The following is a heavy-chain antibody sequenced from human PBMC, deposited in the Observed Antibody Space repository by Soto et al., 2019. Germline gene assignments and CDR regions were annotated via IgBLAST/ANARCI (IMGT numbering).Heavy chain of an antibody. CDR1: GFTFSSYG. CDR3: AKMRYPLTYCSGGSCYSGAFDI. J-gene: IGHJ3*02. D-gene: IGHD2-15*01. Sequence: SLRLSCAASGFTFSSYGMHWVRQAPGKGLEWVAVISYDGSNKYYADSVKGRFTISRDNSKNTLYLQMNSLRAEDTAVYYCAKMRYPLTYCSGGSCYSGAFDIWGQGTMVTVSS. CDR2: ISYDGSNK. V-gene: IGHV3-30*18.